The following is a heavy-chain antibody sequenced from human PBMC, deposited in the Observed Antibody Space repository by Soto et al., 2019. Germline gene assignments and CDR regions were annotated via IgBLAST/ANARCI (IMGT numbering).Heavy chain of an antibody. CDR1: CVSFSSHN. CDR2: IRDSGDT. Sequence: QVQLQESGPGLVKPSETLSLICFDSCVSFSSHNWGWVRLPPGKVLEWIGYIRDSGDTSYSPSLNTRVTMSLDTSKKEFSLKLTSATAADTAVYYCVRQGFGALHGLVDVWGQGTTVTVSS. CDR3: VRQGFGALHGLVDV. D-gene: IGHD3-10*01. V-gene: IGHV4-59*08. J-gene: IGHJ6*02.